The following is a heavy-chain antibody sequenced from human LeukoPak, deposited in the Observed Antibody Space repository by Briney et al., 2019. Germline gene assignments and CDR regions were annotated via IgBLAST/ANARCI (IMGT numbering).Heavy chain of an antibody. J-gene: IGHJ4*02. CDR1: GFTFSSYA. V-gene: IGHV3-23*01. D-gene: IGHD3-22*01. Sequence: PGGSLRLSCAASGFTFSSYAMSWVRQAPGKGLEWVSGISGSGGSTYYADSVKGRLTISRDNSKNTLYLQMNSLRAEDTAVYYCAKSRAIVVVITGTPFDYWGQGTLVTVSS. CDR3: AKSRAIVVVITGTPFDY. CDR2: ISGSGGST.